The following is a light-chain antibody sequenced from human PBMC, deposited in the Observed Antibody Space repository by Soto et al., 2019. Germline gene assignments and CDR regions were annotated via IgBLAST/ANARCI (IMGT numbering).Light chain of an antibody. Sequence: DIVLSQSPATLSLSPGERATLSCRASQSVSRSLAWYQQRPGQPPRLLIYDASNRATGIPARFSGSGSGTDFTLTISSLETEDFAVYYCQQRSNWPRTFGQGTKV. CDR1: QSVSRS. CDR2: DAS. V-gene: IGKV3-11*01. J-gene: IGKJ1*01. CDR3: QQRSNWPRT.